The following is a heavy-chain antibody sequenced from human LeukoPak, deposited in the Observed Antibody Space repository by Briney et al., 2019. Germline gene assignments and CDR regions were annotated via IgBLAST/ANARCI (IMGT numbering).Heavy chain of an antibody. Sequence: PGGSLRLSCAASGFTFSSYAMHWVRQAPGKGLEWVAVISYDGSNKYYADSVKGRFTISRDNSKNTLYLQMNSLRAEDTAVYYCARDLSGYGDPVSLYYYYGMDVWGQGTTVTVSS. V-gene: IGHV3-30-3*01. CDR1: GFTFSSYA. J-gene: IGHJ6*02. D-gene: IGHD4-17*01. CDR3: ARDLSGYGDPVSLYYYYGMDV. CDR2: ISYDGSNK.